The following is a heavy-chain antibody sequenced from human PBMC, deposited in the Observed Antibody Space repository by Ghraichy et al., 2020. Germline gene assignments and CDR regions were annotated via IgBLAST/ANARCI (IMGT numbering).Heavy chain of an antibody. Sequence: VANIKQDGSEKYYVDSVKGRFTISRDNAKNSLYLQMNSLRAEDTAVYYCARDRMDVRGNPFDPGGQGT. CDR2: IKQDGSEK. J-gene: IGHJ5*02. V-gene: IGHV3-7*03. CDR3: ARDRMDVRGNPFDP. D-gene: IGHD1-1*01.